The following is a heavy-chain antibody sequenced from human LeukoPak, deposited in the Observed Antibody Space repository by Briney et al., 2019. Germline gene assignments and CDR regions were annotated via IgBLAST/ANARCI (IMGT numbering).Heavy chain of an antibody. CDR3: ARESVAVDS. Sequence: GGSLRLSCAASGFTFSRFWMHWVRQAPGKGLVWVSRIYSDGSSTSYADSVKGRFTISRDKTKNTLYLQMNSLRADDTAVYYCARESVAVDSWGQGTLVTVSS. D-gene: IGHD6-19*01. CDR2: IYSDGSST. J-gene: IGHJ4*02. V-gene: IGHV3-74*01. CDR1: GFTFSRFW.